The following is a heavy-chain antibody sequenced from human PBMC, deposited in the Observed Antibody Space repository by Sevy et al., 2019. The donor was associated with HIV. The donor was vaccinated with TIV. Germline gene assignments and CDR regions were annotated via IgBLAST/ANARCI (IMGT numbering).Heavy chain of an antibody. Sequence: GGSLRLSCAASGFTFADYGMTWVRQAPGKGLEWVSGINWSGGSTGYADSVKGRFTISRDNAKNSLYLQMNSLRAEDTALYYCARGVWVYDAAFDIWGQGTMVTVSS. CDR2: INWSGGST. V-gene: IGHV3-20*04. CDR3: ARGVWVYDAAFDI. CDR1: GFTFADYG. J-gene: IGHJ3*02. D-gene: IGHD3-22*01.